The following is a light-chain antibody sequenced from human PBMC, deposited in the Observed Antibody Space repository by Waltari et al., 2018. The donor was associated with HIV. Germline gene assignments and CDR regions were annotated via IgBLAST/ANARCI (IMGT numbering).Light chain of an antibody. CDR2: KKS. Sequence: DVQMTQSPSTLSASVGDRVALTCRASQIINNWLAWYQQKPGRPPKLIIYKKSNLESGVPARFIGSGSGAEFTLTIDGLQPDDFATYFCQQYNSHSYTFGQGTRLDI. CDR3: QQYNSHSYT. J-gene: IGKJ2*01. CDR1: QIINNW. V-gene: IGKV1-5*03.